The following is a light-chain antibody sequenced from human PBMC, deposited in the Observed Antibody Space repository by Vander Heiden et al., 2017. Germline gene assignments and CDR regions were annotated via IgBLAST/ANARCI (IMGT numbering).Light chain of an antibody. CDR1: SSNIGSYT. J-gene: IGLJ2*01. CDR3: AAWDDTLNGVV. CDR2: TNN. Sequence: QSVLTHPSSASGTPGPRVTIPCSGSSSNIGSYTVNWYQQLPGTGPKLLIYTNNQRPSGVPDRFSGSKSGTSASLAISGLQSEDEADYHCAAWDDTLNGVVFGGGTKLSVL. V-gene: IGLV1-44*01.